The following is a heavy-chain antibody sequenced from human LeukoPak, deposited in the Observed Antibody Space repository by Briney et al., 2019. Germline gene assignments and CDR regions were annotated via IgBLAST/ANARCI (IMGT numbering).Heavy chain of an antibody. D-gene: IGHD6-13*01. J-gene: IGHJ6*02. Sequence: PGRSLRLSCAASGFTFSNYHMHWVRQAPGWGLEWVAVMSYDGRNKYYADSVKGRFTTSRDNSKNTLYLQMNSLRAEDTAVYYCARDQWDTSSWYNYGMDVWGQGTTVTVSS. CDR3: ARDQWDTSSWYNYGMDV. CDR2: MSYDGRNK. CDR1: GFTFSNYH. V-gene: IGHV3-30*04.